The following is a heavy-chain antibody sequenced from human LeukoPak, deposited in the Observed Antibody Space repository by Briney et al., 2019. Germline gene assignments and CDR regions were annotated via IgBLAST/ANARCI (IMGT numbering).Heavy chain of an antibody. V-gene: IGHV4-61*02. D-gene: IGHD3-22*01. CDR2: IYTSGST. J-gene: IGHJ3*02. CDR3: TRTSFITMIVVAWDAFDI. CDR1: GGSISSGSYY. Sequence: SGPGLVKPSQTLSLTCTVSGGSISSGSYYWSWIRQPAGKGLEWIGRIYTSGSTNYNPSLKSRVTISVDTSKNQFSLKLSSVTAADTAVYYCTRTSFITMIVVAWDAFDIWGQGTMVTVSS.